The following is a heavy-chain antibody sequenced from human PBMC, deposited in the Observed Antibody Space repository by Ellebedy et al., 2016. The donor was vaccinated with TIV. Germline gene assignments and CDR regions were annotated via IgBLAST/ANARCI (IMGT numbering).Heavy chain of an antibody. Sequence: GESLKISCAASGFTFSSYEMNWVRQAPGKGLEWVSYISSSGSTIYYADSVKGRFTISRDNAKNSLYLQMNSLRAEDTAVYYCARDPSPSGSYYQDYYFDYWGQGTLVTVSS. CDR3: ARDPSPSGSYYQDYYFDY. J-gene: IGHJ4*02. CDR1: GFTFSSYE. CDR2: ISSSGSTI. D-gene: IGHD1-26*01. V-gene: IGHV3-48*03.